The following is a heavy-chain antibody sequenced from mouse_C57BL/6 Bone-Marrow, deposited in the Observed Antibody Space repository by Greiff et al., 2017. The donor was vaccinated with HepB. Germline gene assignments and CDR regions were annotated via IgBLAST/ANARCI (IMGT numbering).Heavy chain of an antibody. J-gene: IGHJ4*01. D-gene: IGHD4-1*01. V-gene: IGHV1-78*01. CDR3: AERGRAPYYAMDY. CDR2: IYPRDGST. Sequence: QVQLQQSDAELVKPGASVKISCKVSGYTFTDHTIHWMKQRPEQGLEWIGYIYPRDGSTKYNEKFKGKATLTADKSSSTDYMQLNSLTSEDSAVYVCAERGRAPYYAMDYWGQGTSVTVSS. CDR1: GYTFTDHT.